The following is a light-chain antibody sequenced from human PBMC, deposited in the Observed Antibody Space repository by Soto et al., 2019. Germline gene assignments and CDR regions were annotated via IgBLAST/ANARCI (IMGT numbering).Light chain of an antibody. CDR3: SSYTSNSTPL. J-gene: IGLJ2*01. CDR1: SSDVGGYNY. Sequence: QSVLTQPASVSGSPGQSITISCTGTSSDVGGYNYVSWYQQHPGKAPKLMIYDVSNRPSGVSNRFSGSKSGNTASLTISGLQAEYEADYYCSSYTSNSTPLFGGGTKLTVL. V-gene: IGLV2-14*01. CDR2: DVS.